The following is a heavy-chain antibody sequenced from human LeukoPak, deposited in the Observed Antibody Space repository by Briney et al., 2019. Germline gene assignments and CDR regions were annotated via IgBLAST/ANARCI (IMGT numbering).Heavy chain of an antibody. CDR1: GFTFGDYA. Sequence: QPGRSLRLSCTASGFTFGDYAMSWVRQAPGKGLEWVGFIRSNAYGGTTEYAASVKGRFTISRDDSKSIAYLQMNSLKTEDTAVYYCTRGITMVRSWGQGTLVTVSS. CDR2: IRSNAYGGTT. V-gene: IGHV3-49*04. J-gene: IGHJ5*02. D-gene: IGHD3-10*01. CDR3: TRGITMVRS.